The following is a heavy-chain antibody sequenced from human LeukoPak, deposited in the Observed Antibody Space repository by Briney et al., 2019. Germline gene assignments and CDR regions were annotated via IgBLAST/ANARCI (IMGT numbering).Heavy chain of an antibody. D-gene: IGHD4-17*01. Sequence: ASVKVSCKASGYTFTSYAMHWVRQAPGQRLEWMGWINAGNGNTKYSQKFQGRVTITRDTSASTAYMELSRLRSEDTAVYYCASSGDTWRPFDYWGQGTLVTVSS. CDR3: ASSGDTWRPFDY. V-gene: IGHV1-3*01. CDR2: INAGNGNT. J-gene: IGHJ4*02. CDR1: GYTFTSYA.